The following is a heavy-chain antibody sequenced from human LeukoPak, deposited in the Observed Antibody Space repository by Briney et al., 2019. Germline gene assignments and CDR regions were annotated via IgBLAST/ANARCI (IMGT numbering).Heavy chain of an antibody. J-gene: IGHJ3*02. D-gene: IGHD3-22*01. Sequence: ASVKVSCKTSGYTFSGYYIHWVRQAPGQGLEWMGWVNPNSGGTNYAQKFQGRVTMTRDTSISTAYMELSRLRSDDTAVYYCAREHSSGYYFDAFDIWGQGTMVTVSS. CDR2: VNPNSGGT. CDR3: AREHSSGYYFDAFDI. CDR1: GYTFSGYY. V-gene: IGHV1-2*02.